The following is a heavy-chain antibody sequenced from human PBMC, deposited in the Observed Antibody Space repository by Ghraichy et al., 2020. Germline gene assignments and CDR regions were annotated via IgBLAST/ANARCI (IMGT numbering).Heavy chain of an antibody. CDR3: ARDFGRYTYGSGVDY. Sequence: ASVKVSCKASGYTFTSYYMHWVRQAPGQGLEWMGIINPSGGSTSYAQKFQGRVTMTRDTSTSTVYMELSSLRSEDTAVYYCARDFGRYTYGSGVDYWGQGTLVTVSS. CDR1: GYTFTSYY. CDR2: INPSGGST. V-gene: IGHV1-46*01. J-gene: IGHJ4*02. D-gene: IGHD3-10*01.